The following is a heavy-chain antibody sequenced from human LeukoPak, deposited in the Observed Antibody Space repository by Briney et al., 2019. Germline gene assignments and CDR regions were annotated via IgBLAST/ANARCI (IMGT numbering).Heavy chain of an antibody. J-gene: IGHJ6*03. CDR2: MNPNSGNT. V-gene: IGHV1-8*01. CDR1: GYTFTSYD. D-gene: IGHD2-15*01. CDR3: ARGRMKGSLVYMDV. Sequence: ASVKLSCKASGYTFTSYDINWVRQATGQGLEWMGWMNPNSGNTGYAQKFQGRVTMTRNTSITTAYMELSSLRSEDTAVYYCARGRMKGSLVYMDVWGKGTTVTVSS.